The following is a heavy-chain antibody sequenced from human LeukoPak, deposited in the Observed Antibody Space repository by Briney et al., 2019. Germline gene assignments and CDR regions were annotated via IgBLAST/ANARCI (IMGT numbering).Heavy chain of an antibody. CDR1: GFAFDEHG. V-gene: IGHV3-20*04. J-gene: IGHJ4*02. D-gene: IGHD2-2*01. CDR3: ARAPITSPFYFDY. CDR2: INWSGGST. Sequence: PGGSLRLSCAASGFAFDEHGMSWVRQVPGKGLEWVSGINWSGGSTGYADPLRGRSTISRDNAKNSLYPQMDSLRAEDTALYYCARAPITSPFYFDYWGQGTLVTVSS.